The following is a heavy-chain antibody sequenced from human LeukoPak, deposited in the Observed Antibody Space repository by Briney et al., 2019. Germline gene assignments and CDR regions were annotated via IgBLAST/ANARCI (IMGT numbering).Heavy chain of an antibody. Sequence: GESLKISCKGSGYSFTNYWIGWVRQMPGKGLEWMGIIYPGDSDTRYSPSFEGQVTISADKSISTAYLQWSSLKASDTAMYFCAGSATLGTFDIWGQGTMVTLSS. CDR1: GYSFTNYW. CDR3: AGSATLGTFDI. CDR2: IYPGDSDT. D-gene: IGHD3-16*01. J-gene: IGHJ3*02. V-gene: IGHV5-51*01.